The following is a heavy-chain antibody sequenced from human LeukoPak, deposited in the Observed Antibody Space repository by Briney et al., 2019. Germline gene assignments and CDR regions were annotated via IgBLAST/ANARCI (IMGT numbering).Heavy chain of an antibody. CDR1: GYTLTGYY. CDR2: INPNSGGT. V-gene: IGHV1-2*02. J-gene: IGHJ4*02. D-gene: IGHD3-22*01. CDR3: ARFSYDSSGYYIDY. Sequence: ASVKVSCKASGYTLTGYYMHWVRQAPGQGLEWMGWINPNSGGTNYAQKFQGRVTMTRDTSISTAYMELSRLRSDDTAVYYCARFSYDSSGYYIDYWGQGTLVTVSS.